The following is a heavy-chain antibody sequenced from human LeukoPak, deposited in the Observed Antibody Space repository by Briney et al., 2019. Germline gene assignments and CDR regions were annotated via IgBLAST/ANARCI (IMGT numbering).Heavy chain of an antibody. Sequence: NPSETLSLTCTVSGGSISSYYWSWIRQPPGKGLEWIGYIYYSGSTNYNPSLKSRVTISVDTSKNQFSLKLSSVTAADTAVYYCASVVGATAFDIWGQGTMVTVSS. D-gene: IGHD1-26*01. CDR3: ASVVGATAFDI. CDR2: IYYSGST. J-gene: IGHJ3*02. CDR1: GGSISSYY. V-gene: IGHV4-59*01.